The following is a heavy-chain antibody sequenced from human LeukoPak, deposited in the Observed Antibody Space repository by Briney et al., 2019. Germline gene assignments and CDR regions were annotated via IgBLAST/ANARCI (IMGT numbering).Heavy chain of an antibody. V-gene: IGHV3-30*04. Sequence: GRSLRLSCAASGFIFSNYAIHWVRQAPGKGLEWLAVISYDGTYKYYADSVKGRFTISRDNSENTLYLQMNSLRPEDTAVYYCARQSQASGFDYWGQGTLVTVSS. CDR1: GFIFSNYA. CDR2: ISYDGTYK. J-gene: IGHJ4*02. CDR3: ARQSQASGFDY. D-gene: IGHD6-25*01.